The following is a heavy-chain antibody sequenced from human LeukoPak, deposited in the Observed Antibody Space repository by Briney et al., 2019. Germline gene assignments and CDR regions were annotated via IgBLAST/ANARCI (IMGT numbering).Heavy chain of an antibody. CDR1: GGSLSGYS. V-gene: IGHV4-34*01. J-gene: IGHJ4*02. CDR3: ATIKRGSIYGYFGF. CDR2: INHSGST. D-gene: IGHD5-18*01. Sequence: SETLSLTCAVNGGSLSGYSWSWIRQPPGKGLEWIGEINHSGSTNYNASLTSRVTISADTSQNQFSLKLRSVTAADTAVYYCATIKRGSIYGYFGFWGQGIKVTVSS.